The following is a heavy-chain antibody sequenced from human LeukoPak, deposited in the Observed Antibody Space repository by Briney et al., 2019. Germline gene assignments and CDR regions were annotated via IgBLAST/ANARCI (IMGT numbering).Heavy chain of an antibody. CDR2: ISWNSGSI. CDR1: GFTFDDYA. Sequence: GGSLRLSCAASGFTFDDYAMHWVRQAPGKGLEWVSGISWNSGSIGYADSVKGRFTISRDNAKNSLYLQMNSLRAEDTALYYCAKNIISDYYDGSGYADYWGQGTLVTVSS. CDR3: AKNIISDYYDGSGYADY. J-gene: IGHJ4*02. D-gene: IGHD3-22*01. V-gene: IGHV3-9*01.